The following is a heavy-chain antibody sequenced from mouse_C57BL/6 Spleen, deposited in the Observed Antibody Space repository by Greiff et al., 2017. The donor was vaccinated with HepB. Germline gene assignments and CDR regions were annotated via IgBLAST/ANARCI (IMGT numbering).Heavy chain of an antibody. J-gene: IGHJ4*01. CDR1: GFTFTDYY. Sequence: EVKLVESGGGLVQPGGSLSLSCAASGFTFTDYYMSWVRQPPGKALEWLGFIRNKANGYTTEYSASVKGRFTISRDNSQTILYLQMNALRAEDNATYYYARSTYERDAMDYWGQGTSVTVSS. V-gene: IGHV7-3*01. D-gene: IGHD1-1*01. CDR2: IRNKANGYTT. CDR3: ARSTYERDAMDY.